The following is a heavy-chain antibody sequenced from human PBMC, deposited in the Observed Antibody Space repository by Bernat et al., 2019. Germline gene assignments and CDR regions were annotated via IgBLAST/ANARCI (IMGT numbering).Heavy chain of an antibody. CDR3: AKGSGSGSFSELDY. J-gene: IGHJ4*02. Sequence: EVQLLESGGGLVQPGGSLRLSCAASGFTFSNYAMSWVRQAPGKGLEWVSGIRGSGDRTYYADSVKGRFTISRDNSKSMLYLQMNSLRAEDTAVYYCAKGSGSGSFSELDYWGRGTLVTVSS. CDR2: IRGSGDRT. V-gene: IGHV3-23*01. CDR1: GFTFSNYA. D-gene: IGHD3-10*01.